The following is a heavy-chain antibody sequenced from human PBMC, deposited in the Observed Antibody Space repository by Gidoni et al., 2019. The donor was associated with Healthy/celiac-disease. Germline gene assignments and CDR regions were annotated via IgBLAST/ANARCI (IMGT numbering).Heavy chain of an antibody. D-gene: IGHD3-10*02. V-gene: IGHV1-18*01. CDR1: GYTFTSYG. Sequence: VSCKASGYTFTSYGISWVRQAPGQGLEWMGWISAYNGNTNYAQKLQGRVTMTTDTSTSTAYMELRSLRSDDTAVYYCARDGTLGSGSLRTEFDYWGQGTLVTVSS. J-gene: IGHJ4*02. CDR3: ARDGTLGSGSLRTEFDY. CDR2: ISAYNGNT.